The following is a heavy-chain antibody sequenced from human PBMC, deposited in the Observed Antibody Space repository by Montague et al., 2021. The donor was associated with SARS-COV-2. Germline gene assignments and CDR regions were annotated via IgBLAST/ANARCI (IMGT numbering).Heavy chain of an antibody. CDR1: GGSISSDY. D-gene: IGHD3-16*01. J-gene: IGHJ4*02. Sequence: SQTLSLTCTVSGGSISSDYWTWIRQPPGKGLEWIGFVYYRGSTYYNPSLRGRVTISVDTSSNHFSLTLSSVTAADTAIYYCARHYDHRSRVDSWGQGTLVTVSS. V-gene: IGHV4-59*08. CDR3: ARHYDHRSRVDS. CDR2: VYYRGST.